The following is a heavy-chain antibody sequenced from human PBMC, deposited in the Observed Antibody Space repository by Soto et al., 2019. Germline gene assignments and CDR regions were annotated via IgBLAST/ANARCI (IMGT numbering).Heavy chain of an antibody. CDR2: IDYSGST. V-gene: IGHV4-59*01. CDR1: GGSISSYH. CDR3: AREPYRAYCTCDCRSAAFDI. Sequence: SETLSLTCTVSGGSISSYHWSWIRQPPGRGLEWIGDIDYSGSTNYNPSLKSRVSISVDTSTNQFSLKLTSVTAADTAVYYCAREPYRAYCTCDCRSAAFDIWGQGPMVLVSS. D-gene: IGHD2-21*02. J-gene: IGHJ3*02.